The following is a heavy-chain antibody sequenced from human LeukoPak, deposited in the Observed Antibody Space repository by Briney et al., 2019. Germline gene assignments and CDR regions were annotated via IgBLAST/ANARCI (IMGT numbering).Heavy chain of an antibody. D-gene: IGHD3-16*01. V-gene: IGHV3-48*02. CDR2: ISSGSSTI. J-gene: IGHJ4*02. CDR3: ANTYYDYVWGSN. CDR1: GFTFSSYS. Sequence: GGSLRLSCAASGFTFSSYSMNWVRQAPGKGLEWVSYISSGSSTIYYADSVKGRFTISRDNAKNSLYLQMNSLRDEDTSVYYCANTYYDYVWGSNWGQGTLVTVSS.